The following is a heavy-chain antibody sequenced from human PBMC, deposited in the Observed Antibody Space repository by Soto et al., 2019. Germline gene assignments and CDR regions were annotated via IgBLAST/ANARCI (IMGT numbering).Heavy chain of an antibody. V-gene: IGHV4-59*12. J-gene: IGHJ6*01. CDR1: GGSITGYY. CDR3: ARAHYYYGMDV. CDR2: IYQSGSS. Sequence: KSSETLSLTCTVSGGSITGYYWSWIRQPPGKGLEFIGYIYQSGSSYYNPSLKSRVTISIDRSKNQFSLKLSSVAAADTAMYYCARAHYYYGMDVWGQGTTVTVSS.